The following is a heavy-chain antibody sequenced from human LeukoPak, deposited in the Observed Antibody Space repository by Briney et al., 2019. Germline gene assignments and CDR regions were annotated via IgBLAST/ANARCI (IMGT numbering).Heavy chain of an antibody. D-gene: IGHD6-13*01. J-gene: IGHJ3*02. CDR2: VSGGGGTT. Sequence: GGSLRLSCAASGFTFSNYAMSWVRQAPGKGLEWVSAVSGGGGTTYYADSVKGRFTISRDNSKNILYLQMNSLRAEDTAVYYCAKDGIAAAGDAFDIWGQGTMVTVSS. V-gene: IGHV3-23*01. CDR1: GFTFSNYA. CDR3: AKDGIAAAGDAFDI.